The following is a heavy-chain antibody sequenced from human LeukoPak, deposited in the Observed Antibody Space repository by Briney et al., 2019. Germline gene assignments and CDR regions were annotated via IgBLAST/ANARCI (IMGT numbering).Heavy chain of an antibody. CDR3: ARAKDYGSRSPVYYFDY. Sequence: PSETLSLTCTVSGGSISSGGYYWSWIRQPPGKGLEWIGYIYHSGSTYYNPSLKSRVTISVDRSKNQFSLKLSSVTAADTAVYYCARAKDYGSRSPVYYFDYWGQGTLVTVSS. D-gene: IGHD3-10*01. CDR2: IYHSGST. J-gene: IGHJ4*02. V-gene: IGHV4-30-2*01. CDR1: GGSISSGGYY.